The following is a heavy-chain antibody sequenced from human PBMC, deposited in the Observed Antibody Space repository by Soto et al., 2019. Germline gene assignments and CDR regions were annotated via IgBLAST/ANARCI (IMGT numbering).Heavy chain of an antibody. CDR2: ISAYNGNT. V-gene: IGHV1-18*01. D-gene: IGHD6-13*01. CDR1: GYTFNSYA. Sequence: QVQLVQSGAEVKKHGASVKVSCKASGYTFNSYAISWVRQAPGQGLEWMGWISAYNGNTNYAQMLQGRVTMTTDTATSTAYMELRSLRSDDTAVYYCARDLAAGTCDYWGQGTLVTVSS. CDR3: ARDLAAGTCDY. J-gene: IGHJ4*02.